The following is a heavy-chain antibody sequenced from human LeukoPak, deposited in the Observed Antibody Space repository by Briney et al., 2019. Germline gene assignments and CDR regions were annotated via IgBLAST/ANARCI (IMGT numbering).Heavy chain of an antibody. CDR2: INHSGST. Sequence: SETLSLTCAVYGGSFSGYYWSWIRQPPGRGLEWIGEINHSGSTNYNPSLRSRVTISVDTSKHQFSLKLSSVTAADTAVYYCARGRARGSPKSYWGQGTLVTDSS. CDR3: ARGRARGSPKSY. V-gene: IGHV4-34*01. J-gene: IGHJ4*02. D-gene: IGHD1-26*01. CDR1: GGSFSGYY.